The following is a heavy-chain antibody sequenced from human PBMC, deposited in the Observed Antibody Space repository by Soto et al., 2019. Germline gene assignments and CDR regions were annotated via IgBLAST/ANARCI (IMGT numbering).Heavy chain of an antibody. V-gene: IGHV4-61*01. Sequence: QVQLQESGPGLVKPSETLSLTCTVSGGSVSSGSYYWSWIRQPPGKGLEWIGYIYYSGSTNYNPSPKSRVTTSVDTSKNQSSLKLSSVTAADTAVYYCARNSYSSSAHNWFDPWGQGTLVTVSS. J-gene: IGHJ5*02. D-gene: IGHD6-6*01. CDR1: GGSVSSGSYY. CDR3: ARNSYSSSAHNWFDP. CDR2: IYYSGST.